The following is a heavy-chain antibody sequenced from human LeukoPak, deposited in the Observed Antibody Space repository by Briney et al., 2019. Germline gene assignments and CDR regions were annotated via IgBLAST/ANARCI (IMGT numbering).Heavy chain of an antibody. CDR3: ACYGSSTENFDY. CDR1: GGSISSSSYY. Sequence: PSETLSLTCTVSGGSISSSSYYWGWIRQPPGKGLEWIGSIYYSGSTYYNPSLKSRVTISVDTSKNQFSLKLSSVTAADTAVYYCACYGSSTENFDYWGQGTLVTVSS. CDR2: IYYSGST. V-gene: IGHV4-39*07. D-gene: IGHD6-6*01. J-gene: IGHJ4*02.